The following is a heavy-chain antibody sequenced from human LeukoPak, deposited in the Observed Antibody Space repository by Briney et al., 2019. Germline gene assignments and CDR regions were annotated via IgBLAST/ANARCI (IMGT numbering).Heavy chain of an antibody. J-gene: IGHJ5*02. Sequence: GGSLRLSCASSGFTFSGSAIHWVRQSSGKGLEWVGQIDKKDKGYATATAYAASVKGRFTISRDDSINTAYLQMKSLKTEDTALYYCTRDSGTYNWFDPWGQGTLVTVSS. CDR3: TRDSGTYNWFDP. V-gene: IGHV3-73*01. D-gene: IGHD1-26*01. CDR1: GFTFSGSA. CDR2: IDKKDKGYATAT.